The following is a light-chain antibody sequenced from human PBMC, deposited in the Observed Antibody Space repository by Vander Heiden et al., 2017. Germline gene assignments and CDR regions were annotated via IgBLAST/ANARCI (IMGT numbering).Light chain of an antibody. Sequence: QSVLTQPPSASGTPGQRVTISCPGSRSDIASKTVEWYQQIPGTAPKLIIYRDDQRAAGGPGRFSGSKSGSSASLAISGLQSEDEAEYYCATWDDSLNDWVFGGGTKLTVL. CDR1: RSDIASKT. V-gene: IGLV1-44*01. CDR3: ATWDDSLNDWV. J-gene: IGLJ3*02. CDR2: RDD.